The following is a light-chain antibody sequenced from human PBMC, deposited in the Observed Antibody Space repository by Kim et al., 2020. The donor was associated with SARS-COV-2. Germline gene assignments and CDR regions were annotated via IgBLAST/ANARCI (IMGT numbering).Light chain of an antibody. J-gene: IGKJ1*01. V-gene: IGKV1-5*03. CDR2: MAS. CDR3: QQYYDYST. Sequence: LSASLGDRVTITCRASQSISSRLAWYQRKPGKAPTLLIYMASTLQSGVPSRFSGSGSGTEFTLTISSLQPDDFATYYCQQYYDYSTFGQGTKVEI. CDR1: QSISSR.